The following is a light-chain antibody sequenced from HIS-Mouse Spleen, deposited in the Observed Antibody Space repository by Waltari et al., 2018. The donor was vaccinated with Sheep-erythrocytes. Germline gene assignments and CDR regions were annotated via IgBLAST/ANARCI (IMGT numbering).Light chain of an antibody. V-gene: IGLV2-11*01. J-gene: IGLJ1*01. CDR1: SSDVGGYNY. Sequence: QYALTQPRSVSGSPGQSVTISCTGTSSDVGGYNYVSWYQQHPGKASKLMIYDVSKRPSGVPDRFSGSKSGNTASLTISGLQAEDEADYYCCSYAGSYNHVFATGTKVTVL. CDR2: DVS. CDR3: CSYAGSYNHV.